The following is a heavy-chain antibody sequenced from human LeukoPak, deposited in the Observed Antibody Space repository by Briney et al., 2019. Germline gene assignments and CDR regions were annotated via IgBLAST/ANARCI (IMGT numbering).Heavy chain of an antibody. CDR3: ARGYSSGWYGTYNWFDP. J-gene: IGHJ5*02. V-gene: IGHV3-33*01. D-gene: IGHD6-19*01. CDR2: IWYDGSNK. CDR1: GFTFSSYG. Sequence: QTGGSLRLSCAASGFTFSSYGMHWVRQAPGKGLEWVAVIWYDGSNKYYADSVKGRFTISRDNSKNTLYLQMNSLRAEDTAVYYCARGYSSGWYGTYNWFDPWGQGTLVTVSS.